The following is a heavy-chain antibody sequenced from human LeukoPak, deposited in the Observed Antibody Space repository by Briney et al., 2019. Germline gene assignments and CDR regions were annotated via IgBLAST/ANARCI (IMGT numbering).Heavy chain of an antibody. CDR2: IYYSGST. CDR1: GGSFSGYY. D-gene: IGHD1-26*01. Sequence: PSETLSLTCAVYGGSFSGYYWGWIRQPPGKGLEWIGSIYYSGSTYYNPSLKSRVTISVDTSKNQFSLKLSSVTAADTAVYYCARLAWGPNYYYYYGMDVWGQGTTVTVSS. V-gene: IGHV4-39*01. J-gene: IGHJ6*02. CDR3: ARLAWGPNYYYYYGMDV.